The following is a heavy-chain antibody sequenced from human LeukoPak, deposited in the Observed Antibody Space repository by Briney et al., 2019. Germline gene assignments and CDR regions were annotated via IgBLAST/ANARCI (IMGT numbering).Heavy chain of an antibody. J-gene: IGHJ5*02. D-gene: IGHD6-13*01. CDR1: GFTVSSNY. CDR2: IYSGGST. Sequence: AGGSLRLSCAASGFTVSSNYMSWVRQAPGKGLEWVSVIYSGGSTYYADSVKGRFTISRDNSKNTLYLQMNSLRAEDTAVYYCAREEDSSRWYDLVSWFDPWGQGTLVTVSS. CDR3: AREEDSSRWYDLVSWFDP. V-gene: IGHV3-53*01.